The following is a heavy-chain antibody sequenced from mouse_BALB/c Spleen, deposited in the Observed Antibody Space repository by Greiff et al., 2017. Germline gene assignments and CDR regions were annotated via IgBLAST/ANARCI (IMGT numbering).Heavy chain of an antibody. J-gene: IGHJ1*01. CDR1: GYSFTGYF. CDR3: GREGFITTVVATYWWYFDV. CDR2: INPYNGDT. Sequence: VQLQQSGPELVKPGASVKISCKASGYSFTGYFMNWVKQSHGKSLEWIGRINPYNGDTFYKQKFKGKATLTVDKSSSTAHMELLSLPSEDSSVYYCGREGFITTVVATYWWYFDVWGAGTTVTVSS. D-gene: IGHD1-1*01. V-gene: IGHV1-37*01.